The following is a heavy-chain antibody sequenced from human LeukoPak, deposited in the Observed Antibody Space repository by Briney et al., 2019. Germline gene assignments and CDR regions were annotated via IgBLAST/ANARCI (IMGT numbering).Heavy chain of an antibody. CDR1: GYSFTDYY. V-gene: IGHV1-2*02. J-gene: IGHJ5*02. Sequence: GASVKVSCKASGYSFTDYYMHWVRQAPGQGLEWMRWINLHSGDIKSAQIFQGRVTMTRDTSITTVYMEVSWLTSDDTAIYYCARADRLHGGPYLIGPWGQGTLVTVSS. D-gene: IGHD2-21*01. CDR3: ARADRLHGGPYLIGP. CDR2: INLHSGDI.